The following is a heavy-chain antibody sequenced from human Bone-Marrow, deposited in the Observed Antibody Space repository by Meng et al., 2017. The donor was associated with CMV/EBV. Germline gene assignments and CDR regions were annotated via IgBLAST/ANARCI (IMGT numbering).Heavy chain of an antibody. V-gene: IGHV4-31*03. CDR3: ARNQAYYDFWSGYQHYYYGMDV. CDR2: IYYSGST. CDR1: GGSISSGGYY. D-gene: IGHD3-3*01. Sequence: SETLSLTCTVSGGSISSGGYYWSWIRQHPGKGLEWIGYIYYSGSTYYNPSLKSRVTISVDTSKNQFSLKLSSVTAADTAVYYCARNQAYYDFWSGYQHYYYGMDVWGQGTTVTVSS. J-gene: IGHJ6*02.